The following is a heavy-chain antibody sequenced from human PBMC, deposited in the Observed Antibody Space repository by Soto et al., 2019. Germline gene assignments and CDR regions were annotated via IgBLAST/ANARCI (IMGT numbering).Heavy chain of an antibody. CDR3: ATVRYSGSYTPSYYFDY. J-gene: IGHJ4*01. D-gene: IGHD1-26*01. CDR1: EITVSDSY. Sequence: GGSVRLSCAASEITVSDSYMTWVRQAPGKGLEWVSIIHSGGSTFYADSVKGRFTISRDKSKNTLYVQLNSLRADDTAVYYCATVRYSGSYTPSYYFDYWGRGTLVTVSS. V-gene: IGHV3-53*01. CDR2: IHSGGST.